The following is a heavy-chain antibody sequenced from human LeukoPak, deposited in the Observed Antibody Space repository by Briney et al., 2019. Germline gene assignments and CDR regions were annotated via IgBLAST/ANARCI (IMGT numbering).Heavy chain of an antibody. Sequence: SQTLSLTCTVSGGSISSGSYYWSWIRQPAGKGLEWIGRIYTSGSTNYNPSLKSRVTISVDTSKNQFSLKLSSVTAADTAVYYCARERGVGAVAGGWFDPWGQGTLVTDSS. V-gene: IGHV4-61*02. CDR2: IYTSGST. J-gene: IGHJ5*02. CDR1: GGSISSGSYY. D-gene: IGHD6-19*01. CDR3: ARERGVGAVAGGWFDP.